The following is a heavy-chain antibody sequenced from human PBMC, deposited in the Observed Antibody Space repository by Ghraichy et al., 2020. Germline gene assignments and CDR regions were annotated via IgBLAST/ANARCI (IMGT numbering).Heavy chain of an antibody. V-gene: IGHV4-59*01. Sequence: SETLSLTCTVSGDSISNYYWSWIRQPPGKGLEWIGCIYYSGSTKYNPSLQSRVTISVDTSKNQFSLKLSSVTAADTAVYYCARGGTGSAIPGDYYYYGMDVWAQGTTVTVSS. CDR3: ARGGTGSAIPGDYYYYGMDV. D-gene: IGHD2-2*01. CDR2: IYYSGST. J-gene: IGHJ6*02. CDR1: GDSISNYY.